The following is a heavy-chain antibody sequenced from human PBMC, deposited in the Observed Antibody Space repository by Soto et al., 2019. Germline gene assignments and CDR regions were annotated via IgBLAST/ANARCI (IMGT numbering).Heavy chain of an antibody. CDR1: GGTFSSYA. J-gene: IGHJ4*02. CDR2: IIPIFGTA. D-gene: IGHD4-17*01. V-gene: IGHV1-69*12. Sequence: QVQLVQSGAEVKKPGSSVKVSCKASGGTFSSYAISWVRQAPGQGLEWMGGIIPIFGTANYAQKFQGRVTITADESTSNAYMELRSLRSEDTAVYYCARALPYGEYGYFDYWGQGTLVTVSS. CDR3: ARALPYGEYGYFDY.